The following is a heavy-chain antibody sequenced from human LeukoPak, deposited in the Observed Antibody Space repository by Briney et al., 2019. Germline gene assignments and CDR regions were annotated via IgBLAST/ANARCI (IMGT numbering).Heavy chain of an antibody. J-gene: IGHJ3*02. CDR2: IYYSGST. CDR1: GGSISSSSYY. Sequence: SETLSLTCTVSGGSISSSSYYWGWIRQPPGKGLEWIGSIYYSGSTYYNPSLKSRVTISVDTSKNQFSLKLSSVTAADTAVYYCASEAHRILRYFEDAFDIWGQGTMVTVSS. V-gene: IGHV4-39*01. CDR3: ASEAHRILRYFEDAFDI. D-gene: IGHD3-9*01.